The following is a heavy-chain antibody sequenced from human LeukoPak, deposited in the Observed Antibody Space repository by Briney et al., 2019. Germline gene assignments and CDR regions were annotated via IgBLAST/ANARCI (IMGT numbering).Heavy chain of an antibody. CDR3: ARDRSGSSSGGY. V-gene: IGHV1-46*01. D-gene: IGHD6-6*01. Sequence: ASVKVSCKASGYTFTSYYMHWVRQAPGQGLEWMGIINPSGGSTSYAQKFQGRVTMTRDMSTSTAYMELRSLRSDDTAVYYCARDRSGSSSGGYWGQGTLVTVSS. CDR1: GYTFTSYY. CDR2: INPSGGST. J-gene: IGHJ4*02.